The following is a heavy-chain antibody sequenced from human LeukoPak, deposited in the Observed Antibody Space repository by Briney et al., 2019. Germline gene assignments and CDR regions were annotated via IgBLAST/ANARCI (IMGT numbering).Heavy chain of an antibody. CDR3: ARDYDKAFDY. J-gene: IGHJ4*02. CDR1: GASVTTYY. D-gene: IGHD3-16*01. Sequence: KPSETLSLTCTVSGASVTTYYWSWIRQPAGEGLEWIGRIYSSGTTNYNLSLRGRVTMSLDTSRNQVSLKLSSVVAADTAMYYCARDYDKAFDYWGQGTLVTVSS. CDR2: IYSSGTT. V-gene: IGHV4-4*07.